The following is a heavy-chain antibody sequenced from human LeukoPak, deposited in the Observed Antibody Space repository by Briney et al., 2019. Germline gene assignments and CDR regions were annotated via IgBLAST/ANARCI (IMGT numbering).Heavy chain of an antibody. CDR3: ARVGGGYDSSGYYYDY. CDR2: INPNSGGT. J-gene: IGHJ4*02. V-gene: IGHV1-2*02. Sequence: SVKVSCTASGYTFTGYYMHWVRQAPGQGLEWMGWINPNSGGTNYAQKFQGRVTMTRDTSISTAYMELSRLRSDDTAVYYCARVGGGYDSSGYYYDYWGQGTLVTVSS. CDR1: GYTFTGYY. D-gene: IGHD3-22*01.